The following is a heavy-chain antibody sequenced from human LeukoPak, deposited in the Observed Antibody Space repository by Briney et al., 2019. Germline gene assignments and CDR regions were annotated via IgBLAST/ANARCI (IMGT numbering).Heavy chain of an antibody. J-gene: IGHJ4*02. CDR1: GGSISSYY. V-gene: IGHV4-59*01. Sequence: SETLSLTCTVSGGSISSYYWSWIRQPPGKGLEWIGYIYYSGSTNYNPSLKSQVTISVDTSKNQFSLKLSSVTAADTAVYYCARAVARDYYFDYWGQGTLVTVSS. D-gene: IGHD6-19*01. CDR2: IYYSGST. CDR3: ARAVARDYYFDY.